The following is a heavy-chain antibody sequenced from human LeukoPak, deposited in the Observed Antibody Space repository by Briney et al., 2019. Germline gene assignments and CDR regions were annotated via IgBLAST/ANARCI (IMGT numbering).Heavy chain of an antibody. Sequence: SVKVSCKTSGGTFSNYTITWVRQAPGQGLEWMGGIIPIFGTTNYAQKFQGRVTITADESTSTAYMELSSLRSEDTAVYYCARGWQLGGDLGDAFDIWGQGTMVTVSS. CDR3: ARGWQLGGDLGDAFDI. D-gene: IGHD2-21*01. CDR1: GGTFSNYT. J-gene: IGHJ3*02. V-gene: IGHV1-69*13. CDR2: IIPIFGTT.